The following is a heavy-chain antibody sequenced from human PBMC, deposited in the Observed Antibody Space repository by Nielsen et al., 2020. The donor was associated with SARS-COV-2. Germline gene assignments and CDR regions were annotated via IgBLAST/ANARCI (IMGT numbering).Heavy chain of an antibody. V-gene: IGHV1-46*01. D-gene: IGHD3-16*02. J-gene: IGHJ4*02. CDR3: ARHWDRLRLGELSPPFDY. Sequence: ASVKVSCKASGYTFTSYYMHWVRQAPGQGLEWMGIINPSGGSTSYAQKFQGRVTMTRDTSKNQFSLKLSSVTAADTAVYYCARHWDRLRLGELSPPFDYWGQGTLVTVSS. CDR2: INPSGGST. CDR1: GYTFTSYY.